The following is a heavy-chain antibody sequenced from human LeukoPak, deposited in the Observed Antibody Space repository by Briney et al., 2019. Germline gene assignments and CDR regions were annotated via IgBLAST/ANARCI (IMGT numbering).Heavy chain of an antibody. V-gene: IGHV3-30*04. CDR2: ISYDGNDK. D-gene: IGHD1-26*01. Sequence: GVSLRLSCAASRFTFRNNVMYWVRQAPGKGLEWVAVISYDGNDKYYTGSVKGRFTMSRDNSKKTVYLQMNSLRAEDTAVYYCARGEWEPGRGYFDYWGQGTLVTVSS. CDR1: RFTFRNNV. CDR3: ARGEWEPGRGYFDY. J-gene: IGHJ4*02.